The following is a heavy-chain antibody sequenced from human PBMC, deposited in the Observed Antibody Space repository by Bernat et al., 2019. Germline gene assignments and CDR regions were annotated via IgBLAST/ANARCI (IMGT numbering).Heavy chain of an antibody. CDR2: ISWDGGST. CDR3: ARGGGGRKDIVLVVPTYYFDY. CDR1: GFTFDDYA. Sequence: EVQLVESGGVVVQPGGSLRLSCAASGFTFDDYAMHWVRQAPGKGLEWVSLISWDGGSTYYADSVKGRFTISRDNSKNTLYLQMNSLRAEDTAVYYCARGGGGRKDIVLVVPTYYFDYWGQGTLVTVSS. D-gene: IGHD2-8*02. J-gene: IGHJ4*02. V-gene: IGHV3-43D*04.